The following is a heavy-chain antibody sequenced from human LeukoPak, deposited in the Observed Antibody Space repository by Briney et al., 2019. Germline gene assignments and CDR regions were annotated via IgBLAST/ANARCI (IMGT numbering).Heavy chain of an antibody. Sequence: GGSLRLSCATSGFTFSSYWMGWVRQAPGKGLEWVANINEYGSDTYYVGSVKGRFTISRDSAKNSLFLQMNSLRAEDTAVYYCARDQWRLFDYWGQGTLVTASS. CDR1: GFTFSSYW. V-gene: IGHV3-7*04. CDR3: ARDQWRLFDY. J-gene: IGHJ4*02. D-gene: IGHD2-21*02. CDR2: INEYGSDT.